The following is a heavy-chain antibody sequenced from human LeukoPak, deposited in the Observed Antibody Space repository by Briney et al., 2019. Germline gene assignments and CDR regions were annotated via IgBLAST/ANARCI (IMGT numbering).Heavy chain of an antibody. J-gene: IGHJ4*02. Sequence: SETLSLTCTVSGDSISSYSWSWIRQPPGKGLEWIGYIYYSGSTNYNPSLKSRVTISVDTSKTRFSLKLSSVTAAETAVYYCARQSQWELSAGFDYWGQGTLVTVSS. CDR2: IYYSGST. CDR3: ARQSQWELSAGFDY. D-gene: IGHD1-26*01. V-gene: IGHV4-59*08. CDR1: GDSISSYS.